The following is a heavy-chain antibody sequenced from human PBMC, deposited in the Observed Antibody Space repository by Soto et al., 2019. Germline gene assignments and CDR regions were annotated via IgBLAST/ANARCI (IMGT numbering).Heavy chain of an antibody. Sequence: QLQLQESGPRLVKPSETLSLTCSVPGGSISSSSYSWGWIRQPPGKGLEWIGTIYYSGSTHYNPSLEGRVAISADTPKNQLSLRLSSVTAADTAVYYCGRQPGHCGSTTCFGYYSVDVWGQGTTVTVS. CDR2: IYYSGST. CDR1: GGSISSSSYS. D-gene: IGHD2-2*01. J-gene: IGHJ6*02. V-gene: IGHV4-39*01. CDR3: GRQPGHCGSTTCFGYYSVDV.